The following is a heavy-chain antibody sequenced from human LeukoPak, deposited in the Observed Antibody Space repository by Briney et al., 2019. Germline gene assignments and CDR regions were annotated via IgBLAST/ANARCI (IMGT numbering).Heavy chain of an antibody. CDR1: GGSMSSFY. J-gene: IGHJ4*02. CDR2: IYGSGTT. V-gene: IGHV4-4*07. CDR3: AKDGSSWPFFES. D-gene: IGHD6-13*01. Sequence: SETLSLTCSVSGGSMSSFYWSWIRQPARKGLEWIGRIYGSGTTNYNPALQSRVTMSVDTSKEQFSLKVTSVTAADTAVYYCAKDGSSWPFFESWGQGTLVTVSS.